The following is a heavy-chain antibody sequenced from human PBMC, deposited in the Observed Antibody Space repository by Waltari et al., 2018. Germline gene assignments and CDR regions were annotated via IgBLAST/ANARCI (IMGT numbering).Heavy chain of an antibody. CDR3: ARGQLASSGY. D-gene: IGHD1-1*01. J-gene: IGHJ4*02. V-gene: IGHV1-2*06. CDR1: GYTFTSYD. Sequence: QVQLVQSGAEVKKPGASVKVSCKASGYTFTSYDINWVRQATGQGLEWMGRSNPNSGGTNYAQKFQGRVTMTRDTSISTAYMELSRLRSDDTAVYYCARGQLASSGYWGQGTLVTVSS. CDR2: SNPNSGGT.